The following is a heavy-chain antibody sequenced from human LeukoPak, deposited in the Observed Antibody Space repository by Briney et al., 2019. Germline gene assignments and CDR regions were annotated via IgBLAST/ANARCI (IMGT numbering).Heavy chain of an antibody. D-gene: IGHD3-22*01. CDR2: INWNGGST. CDR3: AREESSGHDWDY. Sequence: GGSLRLSCVASGFTFSSYAMSWVRQAPGKGLEWVSGINWNGGSTGYADSVKGRFTISRDNAKNSLYLQMNSLRAEDTALYYCAREESSGHDWDYWGQGTLVTVSS. V-gene: IGHV3-20*04. J-gene: IGHJ4*02. CDR1: GFTFSSYA.